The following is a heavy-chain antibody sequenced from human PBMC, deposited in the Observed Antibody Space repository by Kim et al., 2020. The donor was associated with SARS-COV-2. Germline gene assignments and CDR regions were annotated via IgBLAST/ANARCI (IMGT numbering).Heavy chain of an antibody. D-gene: IGHD3-9*01. CDR2: ISSSSSYI. CDR3: ARDLKTYYDILTVYYPYYFDY. V-gene: IGHV3-21*01. CDR1: GFTFSSYS. Sequence: GGSLRLSCAASGFTFSSYSMNWVRQAPGKGLEWVSSISSSSSYIYYADSVKGRFTISRDNAKNSPYLQMNSLRAEDTAVYYCARDLKTYYDILTVYYPYYFDYWGQGPRVTVPS. J-gene: IGHJ4*02.